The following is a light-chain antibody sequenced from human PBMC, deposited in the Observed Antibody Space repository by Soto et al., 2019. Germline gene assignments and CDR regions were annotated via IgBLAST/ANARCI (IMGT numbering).Light chain of an antibody. V-gene: IGKV2-30*01. Sequence: DVVVTQSPLSLPVTLGQPASISCRSRQSLIFSDGKTNLNWFQQRPGQSPRRLIYEVSKRDSGVPDRFSGSGSGTDFTLTISRVEAEDVGVYYCMQRTHWPRTFGQGTKVEIK. J-gene: IGKJ1*01. CDR1: QSLIFSDGKTN. CDR3: MQRTHWPRT. CDR2: EVS.